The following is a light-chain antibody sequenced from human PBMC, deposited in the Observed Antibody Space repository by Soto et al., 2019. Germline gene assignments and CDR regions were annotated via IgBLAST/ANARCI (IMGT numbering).Light chain of an antibody. CDR2: DTS. V-gene: IGKV3-15*01. CDR1: QSVSSN. J-gene: IGKJ5*01. Sequence: EIVMTQSPARPSVSPGERATPSCRASQSVSSNLAWHQHKPGQAPRLLIYDTSTRAADIPARFSGSGSGTDFTLTIRSLQSEDFAVYYCQQYNHWRSISFGQGTRLEIK. CDR3: QQYNHWRSIS.